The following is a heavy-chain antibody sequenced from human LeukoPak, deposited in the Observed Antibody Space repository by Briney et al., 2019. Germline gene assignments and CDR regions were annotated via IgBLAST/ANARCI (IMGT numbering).Heavy chain of an antibody. J-gene: IGHJ4*02. CDR3: ARDSSFYNWKTDSNYDY. D-gene: IGHD1-20*01. V-gene: IGHV1-18*01. CDR2: ISAYNGNT. Sequence: ASVKVSCKASGYTFTSYGISWVRQAPGQGLEWMGWISAYNGNTNYAQKLQGRVTMTTDTSTSTAYMELRSLRSDDTAVYYCARDSSFYNWKTDSNYDYWGRGTLVTVSS. CDR1: GYTFTSYG.